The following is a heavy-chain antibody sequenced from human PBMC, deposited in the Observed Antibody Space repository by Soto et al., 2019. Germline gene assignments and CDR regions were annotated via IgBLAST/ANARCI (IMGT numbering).Heavy chain of an antibody. CDR1: GGTFSSYT. CDR3: ARDPPGSSYYDSSGYYYPGDY. J-gene: IGHJ4*02. CDR2: IIPILGIA. D-gene: IGHD3-22*01. V-gene: IGHV1-69*08. Sequence: QVQLVQSGAEVKKPGSSVKVSCKASGGTFSSYTISWVRQAPGQGLEWMGRIIPILGIANYAQKFQGRVTITADKSTXKAIMXXSSLRSEDTAVYYCARDPPGSSYYDSSGYYYPGDYWGQGTLVTVSS.